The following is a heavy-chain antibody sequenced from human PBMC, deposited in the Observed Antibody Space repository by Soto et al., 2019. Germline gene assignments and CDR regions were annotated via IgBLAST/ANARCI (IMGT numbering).Heavy chain of an antibody. CDR2: IDWDDDK. J-gene: IGHJ4*02. CDR1: GFSLSTSGMC. CDR3: ALSYGEEGNYDILTGYYLYFDY. V-gene: IGHV2-70*01. D-gene: IGHD3-9*01. Sequence: SGPTLVNPTQTLTLTCTFSGFSLSTSGMCVSWIRQPPGKALEWLALIDWDDDKYYSTSLKTRLTISKDTSKNQVVLTLTNMDPVDTATYYCALSYGEEGNYDILTGYYLYFDYWGQGTLVTVSS.